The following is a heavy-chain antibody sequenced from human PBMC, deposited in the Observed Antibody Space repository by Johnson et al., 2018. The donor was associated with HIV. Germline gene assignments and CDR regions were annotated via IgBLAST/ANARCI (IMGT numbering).Heavy chain of an antibody. CDR1: GFTVSSNY. J-gene: IGHJ3*02. Sequence: VQLVESGGGLVQPGGSLRLSCAASGFTVSSNYMSWVRQAPGKGLEWVSVIYTGGSTYYADSVKGRFTISRDNSKNTLDLQMNNLRAEDTAVYYCAATYYYDSSGSRYPFDIWGQGTMVTVSS. V-gene: IGHV3-66*01. D-gene: IGHD3-22*01. CDR2: IYTGGST. CDR3: AATYYYDSSGSRYPFDI.